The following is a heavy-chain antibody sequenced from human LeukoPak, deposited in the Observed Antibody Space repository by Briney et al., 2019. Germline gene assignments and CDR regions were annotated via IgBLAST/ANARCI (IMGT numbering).Heavy chain of an antibody. CDR1: GGSISSYY. V-gene: IGHV4-59*01. CDR3: ARYYYDSSGYYRRLDY. Sequence: PSETLSLTCTVSGGSISSYYWSWIRQPPGKGLAWIGYVYYSGSTNYNPSLKSRVTISVDTSKNQFSLKLSSVTAADTAVYYCARYYYDSSGYYRRLDYWGQGTLVTVSS. J-gene: IGHJ4*02. D-gene: IGHD3-22*01. CDR2: VYYSGST.